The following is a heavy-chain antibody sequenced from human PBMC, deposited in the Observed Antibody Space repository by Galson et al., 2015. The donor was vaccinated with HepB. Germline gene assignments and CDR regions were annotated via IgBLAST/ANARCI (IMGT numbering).Heavy chain of an antibody. Sequence: QSGAEVKKPGESLKISCKASGYTFSTYWIGWVRQMPGKGLEWMGIIYPGDSDTRYSPSFQGQVTISADKSISTAYLQWSSLQASDTAMYYCARQEFKWLVGTDYGMDVWGQGTTVTVSS. CDR2: IYPGDSDT. J-gene: IGHJ6*02. V-gene: IGHV5-51*01. D-gene: IGHD6-19*01. CDR3: ARQEFKWLVGTDYGMDV. CDR1: GYTFSTYW.